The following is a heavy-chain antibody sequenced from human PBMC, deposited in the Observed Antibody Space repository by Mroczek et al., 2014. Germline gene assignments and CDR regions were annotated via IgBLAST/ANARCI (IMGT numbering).Heavy chain of an antibody. CDR2: INHSGST. J-gene: IGHJ4*02. Sequence: QVQLQQWGAGLLKPSETLSLTCAVYGGSFSGYYWSWIRQPPGKGLEWIGEINHSGSTNYNPSLKSRVTISVDTSKNQFSLKLSSVTAADTAVYYCARPNSLPDRGPYDYWGQGTLVTVSS. D-gene: IGHD4-23*01. CDR3: ARPNSLPDRGPYDY. V-gene: IGHV4-34*01. CDR1: GGSFSGYY.